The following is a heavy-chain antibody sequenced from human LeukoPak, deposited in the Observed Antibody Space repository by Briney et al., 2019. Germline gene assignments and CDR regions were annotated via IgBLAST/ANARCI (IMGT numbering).Heavy chain of an antibody. V-gene: IGHV4-39*01. J-gene: IGHJ4*02. CDR3: ARQFDS. Sequence: SETLSLTCTVSGASISSGTYYWGWIRQPPEKGLEWIGSIYYSVNTYYNPSLKSRVTISVDTSKNQFSLKLSSVTAADTAVYYCARQFDSWGQGTLVTVSS. CDR1: GASISSGTYY. CDR2: IYYSVNT.